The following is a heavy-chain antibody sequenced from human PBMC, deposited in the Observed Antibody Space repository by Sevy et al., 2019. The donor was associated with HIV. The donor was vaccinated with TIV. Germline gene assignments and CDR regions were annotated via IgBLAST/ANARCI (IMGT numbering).Heavy chain of an antibody. V-gene: IGHV3-7*01. CDR2: IRQHGSEI. J-gene: IGHJ6*02. D-gene: IGHD2-21*01. CDR3: ARDGEDRMGGLDV. CDR1: GFTFSNYW. Sequence: GGSLRLSCAVSGFTFSNYWMSWARQAPGKGLEWVAKIRQHGSEIYYKDSVKGRFIISRDNAKNSLYLQMNSLRAEDTAVYYCARDGEDRMGGLDVWGQGTTVTVSS.